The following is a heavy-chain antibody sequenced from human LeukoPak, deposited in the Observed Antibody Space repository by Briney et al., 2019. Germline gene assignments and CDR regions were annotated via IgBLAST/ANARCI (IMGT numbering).Heavy chain of an antibody. V-gene: IGHV1-69*13. D-gene: IGHD3-10*01. CDR1: GGTFSSYA. J-gene: IGHJ6*03. CDR2: IIPIFGTA. CDR3: ARDRSPLITMVRGVIEDYYYMDV. Sequence: GASVKVSCKASGGTFSSYAISWARQAPGQGLEWMGGIIPIFGTANYAQKFQGRVTITADESTSTAYMELSSLRSEDTAVYYCARDRSPLITMVRGVIEDYYYMDVWGKGTTVTISS.